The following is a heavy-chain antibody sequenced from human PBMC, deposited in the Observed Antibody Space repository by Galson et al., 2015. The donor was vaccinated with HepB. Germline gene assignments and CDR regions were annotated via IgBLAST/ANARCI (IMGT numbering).Heavy chain of an antibody. CDR3: ASGSITMVRGVIIDY. CDR1: GFTFSSYS. V-gene: IGHV3-21*01. Sequence: SLRLSCAASGFTFSSYSMNWVRQAPGKGLEWVSSISSSSSYIYYADSVKGRFTISRDNAKNSLYLQMNSLRAEDTAVYYCASGSITMVRGVIIDYWGQGTLVTVSS. CDR2: ISSSSSYI. D-gene: IGHD3-10*01. J-gene: IGHJ4*02.